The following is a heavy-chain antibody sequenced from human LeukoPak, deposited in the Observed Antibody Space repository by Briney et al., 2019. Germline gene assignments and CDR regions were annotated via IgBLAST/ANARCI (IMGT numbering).Heavy chain of an antibody. V-gene: IGHV1-2*02. J-gene: IGHJ5*02. CDR1: GYTFTGYY. CDR3: ARLLHSSGWLVFDP. Sequence: ASVKVSCKASGYTFTGYYMHWVRQAPGQGLEWMGWINPNSGGTNYAQKFQGRVTMTRDTSISTAYMELSRLRSDDTAVYYCARLLHSSGWLVFDPWGQGTLVTVSS. D-gene: IGHD6-19*01. CDR2: INPNSGGT.